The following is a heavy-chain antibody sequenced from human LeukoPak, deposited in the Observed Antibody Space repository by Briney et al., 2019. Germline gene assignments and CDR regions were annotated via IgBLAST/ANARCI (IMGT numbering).Heavy chain of an antibody. CDR1: GDSISSYY. CDR3: AGGRFARFDY. J-gene: IGHJ4*02. D-gene: IGHD3-16*01. Sequence: SETLSLTCSVSGDSISSYYWSWIRQPPGKGLEWIGEINHSGSTNYNPSLKSRVTISVDTSKNPFSLKLSSVPAADTAVYYCAGGRFARFDYWGQGTLVTVSS. CDR2: INHSGST. V-gene: IGHV4-34*01.